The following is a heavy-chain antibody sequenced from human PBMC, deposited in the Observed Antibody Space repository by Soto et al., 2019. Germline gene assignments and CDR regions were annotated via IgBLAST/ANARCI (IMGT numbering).Heavy chain of an antibody. CDR3: ARDQKDIVLMVYAIHGYYYGMDV. CDR1: GFTFSSYG. CDR2: IWYDGSNK. D-gene: IGHD2-8*01. Sequence: PGGSLRLSCAASGFTFSSYGMHWVRQAPGEGLEWVAVIWYDGSNKYYADSVKGRFTISRDNSKNTLYLQMNSLRAEDTAVYYCARDQKDIVLMVYAIHGYYYGMDVWGQGTTVTVSS. V-gene: IGHV3-33*01. J-gene: IGHJ6*02.